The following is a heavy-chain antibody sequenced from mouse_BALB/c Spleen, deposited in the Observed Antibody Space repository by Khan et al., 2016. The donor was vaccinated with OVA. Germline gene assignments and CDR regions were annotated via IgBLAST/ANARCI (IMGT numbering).Heavy chain of an antibody. V-gene: IGHV2-3*01. Sequence: QVQLKESGPGLVAPSQSLSITCTVSGFSLATYGVSWVRQPPGKGLEWLGIIWGDGSTNYHSALISRLSISKDYSKSQVFLKLNCLQTDDTATYYCAKFYYGGVSNWYFDVWGAGTTVTVSS. CDR3: AKFYYGGVSNWYFDV. D-gene: IGHD1-1*02. J-gene: IGHJ1*01. CDR1: GFSLATYG. CDR2: IWGDGST.